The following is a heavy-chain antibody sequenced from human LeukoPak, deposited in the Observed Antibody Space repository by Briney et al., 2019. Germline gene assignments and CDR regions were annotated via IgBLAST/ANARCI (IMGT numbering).Heavy chain of an antibody. Sequence: GGSLRLSCAASGFIFSDYYMSWIRPAPGKGLEWVSYISSSGSTIYYADSVKGRFTISRDNAKNSLYLQMNSLRAEDTAVYYCARAGRVGALLYYFDYWGQGTLVTVSS. D-gene: IGHD1-26*01. CDR3: ARAGRVGALLYYFDY. J-gene: IGHJ4*02. V-gene: IGHV3-11*01. CDR2: ISSSGSTI. CDR1: GFIFSDYY.